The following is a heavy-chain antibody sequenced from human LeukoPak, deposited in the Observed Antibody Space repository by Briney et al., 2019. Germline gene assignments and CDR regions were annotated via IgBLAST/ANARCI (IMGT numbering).Heavy chain of an antibody. CDR1: GFTFNIFG. CDR2: LWADGNTA. Sequence: TGGSLRLSCAASGFTFNIFGMHWVRQVPGNGLEWLAVLWADGNTAHYADSVKGRFTISRDSSENTLYLQMNSLRSEDTAVYYCVKESAADATYQFDHWGQGTPVTVSS. V-gene: IGHV3-33*06. CDR3: VKESAADATYQFDH. J-gene: IGHJ4*02. D-gene: IGHD6-13*01.